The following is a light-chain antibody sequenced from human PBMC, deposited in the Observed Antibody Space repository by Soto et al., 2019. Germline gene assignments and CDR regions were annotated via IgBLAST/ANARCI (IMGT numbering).Light chain of an antibody. J-gene: IGKJ3*01. CDR3: QQSSSSLFT. CDR2: GAS. Sequence: DIQMTQSPSSLSASVGDRVTITCRASQSISSCLNWYQQKPGKAPNLLIYGASNLQSGVPSRFSGSGSGTDFTLTISSLQSEDFATYYCQQSSSSLFTFGPGTKVDLK. CDR1: QSISSC. V-gene: IGKV1-39*01.